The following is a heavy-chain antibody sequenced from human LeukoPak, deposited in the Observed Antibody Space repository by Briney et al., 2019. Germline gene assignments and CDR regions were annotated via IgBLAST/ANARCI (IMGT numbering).Heavy chain of an antibody. J-gene: IGHJ4*02. CDR2: ISYDGSNK. V-gene: IGHV3-30-3*01. CDR1: GFTFSSYA. CDR3: ARLSYYYDSSGYSILDY. Sequence: GGSLRLSCAASGFTFSSYAMHWVRQAPGKGLEWVAVISYDGSNKYYADSVKGRFTISRDNAKNSLYLQMNSLRAEDTAVYYCARLSYYYDSSGYSILDYWGQGTLVTVSS. D-gene: IGHD3-22*01.